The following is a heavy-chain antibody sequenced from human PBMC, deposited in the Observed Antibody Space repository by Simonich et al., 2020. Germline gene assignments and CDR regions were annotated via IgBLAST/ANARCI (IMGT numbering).Heavy chain of an antibody. J-gene: IGHJ6*03. Sequence: QVQLVKSGAEVKKPGASVKVSCKAYGYTFNGHYMHWVRQAHGKGLEWLECITPNIGGNNYAQKFQGRGTITRDTSISTAYMELSRLRSDDTAVYYCARGGVQYYYYYMDVWGKGTTVTVSS. CDR1: GYTFNGHY. CDR3: ARGGVQYYYYYMDV. D-gene: IGHD3-3*01. CDR2: ITPNIGGN. V-gene: IGHV1-2*02.